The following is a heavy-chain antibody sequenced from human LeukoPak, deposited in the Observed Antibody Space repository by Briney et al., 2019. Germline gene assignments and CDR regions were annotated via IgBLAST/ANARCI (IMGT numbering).Heavy chain of an antibody. CDR2: ITGSGGST. CDR3: AKAGGSGSGSVTSFWFGMDV. V-gene: IGHV3-23*01. J-gene: IGHJ6*02. Sequence: AGGSLRLSCAASGFTFSSYAMSWVRQAPGKGLEWVSGITGSGGSTYFEGSVKGRFTISRDNSKNTLYLQMNSLRAEDTATYFCAKAGGSGSGSVTSFWFGMDVWGQGTTVTVSS. D-gene: IGHD3-10*01. CDR1: GFTFSSYA.